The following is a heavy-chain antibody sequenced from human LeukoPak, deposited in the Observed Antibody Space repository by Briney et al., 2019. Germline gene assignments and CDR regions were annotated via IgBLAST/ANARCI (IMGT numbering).Heavy chain of an antibody. D-gene: IGHD6-6*01. CDR1: GYTFPSYF. Sequence: ASVKVSCKASGYTFPSYFMHWVRQAPGQGLEWMGIINPTGGSTTYAQKFQGRVTMTRDTSTSTVYMELSSLRSDDTAVYYCARTAARRFDYWGQGTLGTVSS. J-gene: IGHJ4*02. V-gene: IGHV1-46*01. CDR2: INPTGGST. CDR3: ARTAARRFDY.